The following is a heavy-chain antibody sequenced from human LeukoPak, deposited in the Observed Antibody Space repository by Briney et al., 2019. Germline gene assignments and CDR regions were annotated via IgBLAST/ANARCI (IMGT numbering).Heavy chain of an antibody. CDR1: GFTFSSYE. V-gene: IGHV3-48*03. Sequence: GGSLRLSCAASGFTFSSYEMNWVRQAPGKGLEWVSYISSSGSTIYYADSVKDQFTISRDNAKNSLYLQMNSLRAEDTAVYYCARDSEYDYVWGSYRPKYFQHWGQGTLVTVSS. D-gene: IGHD3-16*02. J-gene: IGHJ1*01. CDR2: ISSSGSTI. CDR3: ARDSEYDYVWGSYRPKYFQH.